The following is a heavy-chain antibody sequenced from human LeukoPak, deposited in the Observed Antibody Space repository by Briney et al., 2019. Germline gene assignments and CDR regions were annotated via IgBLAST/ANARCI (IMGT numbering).Heavy chain of an antibody. CDR2: ISGSGGST. CDR1: GFTFSSYA. V-gene: IGHV3-23*01. D-gene: IGHD5-12*01. Sequence: QTGGSLRLSCAASGFTFSSYAMSWARQAPGKGLEWVSAISGSGGSTYYADSVKGRFTISRDNSKNTLYLQMNSPRAEDTAVYYCAKSPQVATIVYWGQGTLVTVSS. J-gene: IGHJ4*02. CDR3: AKSPQVATIVY.